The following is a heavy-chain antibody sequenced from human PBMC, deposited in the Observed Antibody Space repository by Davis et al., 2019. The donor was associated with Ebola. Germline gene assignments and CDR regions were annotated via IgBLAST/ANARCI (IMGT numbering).Heavy chain of an antibody. V-gene: IGHV4-4*02. Sequence: SETLSLTCAVSGDSISSSNWWSWVRQPPGKGLEWIGEISQSGSTNYNPSLKSRVTISVDTSKNQFSLKLSSVTAADTAVYYCARGVPFRGYAFDIWGQGTMVTVSS. CDR3: ARGVPFRGYAFDI. J-gene: IGHJ3*02. CDR1: GDSISSSNW. CDR2: ISQSGST. D-gene: IGHD6-6*01.